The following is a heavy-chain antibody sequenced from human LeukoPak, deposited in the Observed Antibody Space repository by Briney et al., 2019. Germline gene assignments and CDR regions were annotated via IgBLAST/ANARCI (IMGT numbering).Heavy chain of an antibody. J-gene: IGHJ4*02. Sequence: PGGSLRRYCAASGFSVSNYWMNWVGQAPGNGLEWVANIKQDGSEKNYVDSVKGRFSISRDNAKNSLILQMNSLRDEDTAVYYCARGVWAPFDSWGQGTLVSVSS. D-gene: IGHD7-27*01. V-gene: IGHV3-7*01. CDR3: ARGVWAPFDS. CDR2: IKQDGSEK. CDR1: GFSVSNYW.